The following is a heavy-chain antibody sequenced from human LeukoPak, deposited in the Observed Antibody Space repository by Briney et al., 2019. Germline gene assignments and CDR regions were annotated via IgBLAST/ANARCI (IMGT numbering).Heavy chain of an antibody. CDR3: ARTYYYDSGSLIY. CDR1: GFTFSSYG. D-gene: IGHD3-10*01. J-gene: IGHJ4*02. Sequence: GGSLRLSCAASGFTFSSYGMSWVRQAPGKGLEWVAFIRYDGSNKYYADSVKGRFTISRDNSKNTLYLQMNSLRPEDTAVYYCARTYYYDSGSLIYWGQGTLVTVSS. V-gene: IGHV3-30*02. CDR2: IRYDGSNK.